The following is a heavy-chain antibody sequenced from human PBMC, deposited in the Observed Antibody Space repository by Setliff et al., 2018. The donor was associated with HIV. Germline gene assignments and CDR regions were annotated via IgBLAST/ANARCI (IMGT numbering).Heavy chain of an antibody. CDR1: GFSLTTVGG. J-gene: IGHJ4*02. V-gene: IGHV2-5*02. Sequence: SGPTLVNPTQTLTLTCTFSGFSLTTVGGVGWIRQPPGKALEWLALIYWDDDKRHSPSLNSRLTITKDTSRNQVDLTMTNMDPVDTATYYCARTLMYSSGWYYYYDYWGQGALVTVSS. D-gene: IGHD6-19*01. CDR2: IYWDDDK. CDR3: ARTLMYSSGWYYYYDY.